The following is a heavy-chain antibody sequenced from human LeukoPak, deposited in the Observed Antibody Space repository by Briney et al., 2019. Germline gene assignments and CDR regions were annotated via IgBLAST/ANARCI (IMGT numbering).Heavy chain of an antibody. V-gene: IGHV4-4*07. CDR3: ARKYCSGGSCYYDY. D-gene: IGHD2-15*01. J-gene: IGHJ4*02. Sequence: SETLSLTCTVPGGSISSYYWSWIRQPAGKGLEWIGRIYTSGSTNYNPSLKSRVTMSVDTSKNQFSLKLSSVTAADTAVYYCARKYCSGGSCYYDYWGQGTLVTVSS. CDR2: IYTSGST. CDR1: GGSISSYY.